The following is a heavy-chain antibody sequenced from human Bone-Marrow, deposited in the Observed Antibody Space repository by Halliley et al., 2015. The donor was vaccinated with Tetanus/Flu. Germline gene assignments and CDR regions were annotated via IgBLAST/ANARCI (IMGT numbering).Heavy chain of an antibody. V-gene: IGHV3-33*01. Sequence: LEWVAVIFYAGSNIEYVDSVKGRFPISRDNSKSTVYLQMNSLTVDDTGVYFCATTVSSGVDVWGQGTTVTVSS. CDR3: ATTVSSGVDV. D-gene: IGHD4-4*01. J-gene: IGHJ6*02. CDR2: IFYAGSNI.